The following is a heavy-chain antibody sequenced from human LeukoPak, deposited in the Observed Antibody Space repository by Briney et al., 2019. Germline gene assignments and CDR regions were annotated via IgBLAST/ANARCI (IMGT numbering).Heavy chain of an antibody. D-gene: IGHD3-10*01. V-gene: IGHV1-46*01. CDR1: GYTFTSYY. J-gene: IGHJ5*02. CDR2: INPSGGST. CDR3: AGSSGSGINNWFDP. Sequence: GASVKVSCKASGYTFTSYYMHWVRQAPGQGLEWMGIINPSGGSTSYAQKFQRRVTITRDTSTSTVYMEQGSLRSEDTAVYFCAGSSGSGINNWFDPWGQGTLVTVSS.